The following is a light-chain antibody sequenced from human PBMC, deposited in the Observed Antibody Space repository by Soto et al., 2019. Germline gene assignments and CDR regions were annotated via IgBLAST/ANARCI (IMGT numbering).Light chain of an antibody. CDR1: SSDVGRYNY. CDR3: CSYRSSNSLV. V-gene: IGLV2-14*01. J-gene: IGLJ2*01. Sequence: QSVLTQPASVSGSPGQSITISCTGTSSDVGRYNYVSWYQYHPGKAPKLMIYEVSNRPSGVSDRFSGSKSGNTASLTISGLQTEDEGDYFCCSYRSSNSLVFGGGTQLTVL. CDR2: EVS.